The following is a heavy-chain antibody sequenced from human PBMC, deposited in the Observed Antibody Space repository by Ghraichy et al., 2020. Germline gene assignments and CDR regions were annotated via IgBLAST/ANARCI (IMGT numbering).Heavy chain of an antibody. V-gene: IGHV3-30-3*01. D-gene: IGHD2-21*02. CDR2: VSGDGTNT. J-gene: IGHJ4*02. CDR3: AVLMGYCGDDACSSLDY. CDR1: GFVFHFYA. Sequence: GGSLRLSCAASGFVFHFYALHWVRQAPGKGLEWVAAVSGDGTNTYFADSLKGRVSLSRDNAHKTVLLQVDSPRPEDTAMYYCAVLMGYCGDDACSSLDYWGQGTLVTVSS.